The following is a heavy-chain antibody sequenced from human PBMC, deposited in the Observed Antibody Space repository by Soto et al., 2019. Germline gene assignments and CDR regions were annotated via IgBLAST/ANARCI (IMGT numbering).Heavy chain of an antibody. V-gene: IGHV3-23*01. J-gene: IGHJ4*02. CDR1: RFTFSSYA. CDR2: ISGSGGST. CDR3: ATGTFNFDS. Sequence: PGGSLRLSCAASRFTFSSYAMSWVRQAPGKGLEWVSSISGSGGSTYYADSVKGRFIISRDNSKSTLYLQMNSLRAEDTAVYYCATGTFNFDSWGQGTLVTVSS.